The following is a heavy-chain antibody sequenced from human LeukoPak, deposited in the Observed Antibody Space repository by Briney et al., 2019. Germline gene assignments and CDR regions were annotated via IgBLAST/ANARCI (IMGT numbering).Heavy chain of an antibody. CDR2: INPSGGST. Sequence: ASVKVSCKASGYTFTSYYMRWVRQAPGQGLEWMGIINPSGGSTSYAQKFQGRVTMTRDTSTSTVYMELSNLKTEDTAVYYCARHDNDDDFDYWGQGTLVTVSS. CDR1: GYTFTSYY. CDR3: ARHDNDDDFDY. V-gene: IGHV1-46*01. D-gene: IGHD3-16*01. J-gene: IGHJ4*02.